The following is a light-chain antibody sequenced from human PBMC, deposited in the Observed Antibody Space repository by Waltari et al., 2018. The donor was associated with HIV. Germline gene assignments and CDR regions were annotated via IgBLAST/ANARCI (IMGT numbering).Light chain of an antibody. Sequence: QSVLTQPSSASGTPGQRVTISCSGSSSTLGSTPVAWYQQLPGPASKLLIYTNSHRTSGVPDRFSGSKSGTSASLAISGLQSEDEADYYCAAWDDSLNGRAVFGGGTHLTVL. CDR3: AAWDDSLNGRAV. V-gene: IGLV1-44*01. CDR1: SSTLGSTP. J-gene: IGLJ7*01. CDR2: TNS.